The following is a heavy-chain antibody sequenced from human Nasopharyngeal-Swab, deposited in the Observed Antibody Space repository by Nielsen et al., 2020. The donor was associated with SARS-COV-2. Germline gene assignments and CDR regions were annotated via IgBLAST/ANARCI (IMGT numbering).Heavy chain of an antibody. V-gene: IGHV4-39*01. CDR3: ARLGGSFLTYYMDV. CDR1: SGSISSSSYY. Sequence: SETLSLTCPVSSGSISSSSYYWGWLRQPPGKGLEWIRSINYSGSTYYNPSPKTRVTISVDTSKNQFSLKLSSVTAADTAVYYCARLGGSFLTYYMDVWGKGTTVTVSS. J-gene: IGHJ6*03. D-gene: IGHD1-26*01. CDR2: INYSGST.